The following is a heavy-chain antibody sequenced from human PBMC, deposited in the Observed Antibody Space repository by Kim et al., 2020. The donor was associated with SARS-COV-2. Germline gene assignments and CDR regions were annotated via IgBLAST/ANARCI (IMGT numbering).Heavy chain of an antibody. V-gene: IGHV3-15*01. CDR1: GFTFSNAW. CDR2: IKSKTDGGTT. Sequence: GGSLRLSCAASGFTFSNAWMSCVRQAPGKGLEWVGRIKSKTDGGTTDYAAPVKGRFTISRDDSKNTLYLQMNSLKTEDTAVYYCTTLPQSDYLDYWGQGTLVTVSS. J-gene: IGHJ4*02. CDR3: TTLPQSDYLDY. D-gene: IGHD7-27*01.